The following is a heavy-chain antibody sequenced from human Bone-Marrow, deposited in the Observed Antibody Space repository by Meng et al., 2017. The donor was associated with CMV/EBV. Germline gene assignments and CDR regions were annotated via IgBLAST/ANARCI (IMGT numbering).Heavy chain of an antibody. CDR3: TRDTGTAAAPDY. D-gene: IGHD6-25*01. V-gene: IGHV4-61*01. Sequence: SETLSLTCTVSGGSVSSGSYYWSWIRQPPGKGLEWIGYIYHTGSTNYNPSLKSRVTISVDTSKNQFSLNLSSVTAADTAVYYCTRDTGTAAAPDYWGPGTLVTVSS. CDR2: IYHTGST. J-gene: IGHJ4*02. CDR1: GGSVSSGSYY.